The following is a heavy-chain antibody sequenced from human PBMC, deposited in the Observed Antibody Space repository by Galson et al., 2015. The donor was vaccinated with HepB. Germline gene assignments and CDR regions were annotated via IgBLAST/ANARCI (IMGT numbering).Heavy chain of an antibody. J-gene: IGHJ6*02. D-gene: IGHD6-19*01. Sequence: TLSLTCTVSGGSISTYYWNWIRQPPGKGLEWIGYILYSGTTYHNPSLTSQVTISVDPAKNQFSLKLSSVTAADTAVYYCARRQRSSGWYEFGMDVWGQGTTVTVSS. CDR1: GGSISTYY. CDR2: ILYSGTT. V-gene: IGHV4-59*08. CDR3: ARRQRSSGWYEFGMDV.